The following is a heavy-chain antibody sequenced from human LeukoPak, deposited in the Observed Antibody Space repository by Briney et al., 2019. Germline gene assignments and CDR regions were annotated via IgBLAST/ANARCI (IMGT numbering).Heavy chain of an antibody. V-gene: IGHV3-64*01. D-gene: IGHD3-10*01. Sequence: GGSLRLSCAASGFTFSNYFMHWVRQAPGKGLEYVSAINGSGDSTYYANSAEGRFTVSRDNSKNTLYLQMGSLSAEDMAVYYCARAPRYYGSGLYYFDYWGQGALVTVSS. CDR3: ARAPRYYGSGLYYFDY. CDR1: GFTFSNYF. J-gene: IGHJ4*02. CDR2: INGSGDST.